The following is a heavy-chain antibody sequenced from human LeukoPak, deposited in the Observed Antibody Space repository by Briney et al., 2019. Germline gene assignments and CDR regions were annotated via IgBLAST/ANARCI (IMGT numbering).Heavy chain of an antibody. V-gene: IGHV4-34*01. Sequence: PSETLSLTCAVYVGSFSGYYWSWIRKPPGMALEWIGEINHSGSTNYNPSLKSRVTISVDTSKNQFSLKLSSVTAADTAVYYCARRHGLTVTTRILPFDYWGQGTLVTVSS. CDR1: VGSFSGYY. D-gene: IGHD4-17*01. CDR2: INHSGST. CDR3: ARRHGLTVTTRILPFDY. J-gene: IGHJ4*02.